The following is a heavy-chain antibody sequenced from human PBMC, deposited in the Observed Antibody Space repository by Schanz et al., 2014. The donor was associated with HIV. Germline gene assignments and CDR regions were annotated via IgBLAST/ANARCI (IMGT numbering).Heavy chain of an antibody. CDR2: VRHIGGT. Sequence: QVQLQESGPRLVKPSETLSLTCAVYGGSFRGYYWTWIRQFPGLGLEWIGGVRHIGGTNYNPSLKSRVPMSMDMPKNQFSLTLPSVTAADTAVYFCARGDFGGNSVDYWGHGNMVTVSS. CDR3: ARGDFGGNSVDY. CDR1: GGSFRGYY. J-gene: IGHJ4*01. D-gene: IGHD4-17*01. V-gene: IGHV4-34*10.